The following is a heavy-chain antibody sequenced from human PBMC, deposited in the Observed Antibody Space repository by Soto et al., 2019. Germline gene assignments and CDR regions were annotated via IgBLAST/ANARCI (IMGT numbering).Heavy chain of an antibody. Sequence: ASVKVSCKASGGTFSSYAISWVRQAPGQGLEWMGGIIPIFGTANYAQKFQGRVTITADESTSTAYMELSSLRSEDTAVYYCARDPLRATAGHLYYYYYYGMDVWGQGTTVT. D-gene: IGHD6-13*01. V-gene: IGHV1-69*13. CDR2: IIPIFGTA. J-gene: IGHJ6*02. CDR3: ARDPLRATAGHLYYYYYYGMDV. CDR1: GGTFSSYA.